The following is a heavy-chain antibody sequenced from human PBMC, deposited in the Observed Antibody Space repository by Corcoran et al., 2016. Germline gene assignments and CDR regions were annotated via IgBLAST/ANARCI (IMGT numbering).Heavy chain of an antibody. J-gene: IGHJ5*02. D-gene: IGHD6-19*01. CDR3: ARPRGRSSGWYGGGRHNWFDP. CDR1: GYTFTGYY. Sequence: QVQLVQSGAEVKKPGASVKVSCKASGYTFTGYYMHWVRQAPGQGLEWMGWINPNSGGTNYAQKFQGRVTITRDTSISTAYMELSRLRSDDTAVYYCARPRGRSSGWYGGGRHNWFDPWGQGTLVTVSS. V-gene: IGHV1-2*02. CDR2: INPNSGGT.